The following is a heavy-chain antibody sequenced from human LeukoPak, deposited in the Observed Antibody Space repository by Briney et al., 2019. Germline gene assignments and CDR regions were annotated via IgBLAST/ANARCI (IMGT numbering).Heavy chain of an antibody. D-gene: IGHD3-22*01. Sequence: SETLSLTCAVYGGSFSGYYWSWIRQPPGKGLEWIGEIKHSGSTNYNPSLKSRVTISVDTSKNQFFLKLSSVTAADTAMYYCARSSSRYYYYFDYWGQGTLVTVSS. V-gene: IGHV4-34*01. CDR2: IKHSGST. CDR3: ARSSSRYYYYFDY. CDR1: GGSFSGYY. J-gene: IGHJ4*02.